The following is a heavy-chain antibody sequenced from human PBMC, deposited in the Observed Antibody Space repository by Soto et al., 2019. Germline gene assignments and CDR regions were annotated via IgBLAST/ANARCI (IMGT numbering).Heavy chain of an antibody. Sequence: ASETLSLTCAVSGGSISSSNWWSWVRQPPGKGLEWIGEIYHSGSTNYNPSLKSRVTISVDKSKNQFSLKLSSVTAADTAVYYCAREQKYSYGTRHYHHSGMDVCGQGTTAT. J-gene: IGHJ6*02. V-gene: IGHV4-4*02. CDR1: GGSISSSNW. D-gene: IGHD5-18*01. CDR3: AREQKYSYGTRHYHHSGMDV. CDR2: IYHSGST.